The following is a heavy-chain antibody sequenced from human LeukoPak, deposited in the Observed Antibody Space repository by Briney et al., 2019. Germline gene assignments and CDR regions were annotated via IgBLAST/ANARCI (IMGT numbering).Heavy chain of an antibody. J-gene: IGHJ6*02. V-gene: IGHV3-48*03. CDR3: AREGYYGPNYYYGMDV. D-gene: IGHD3-10*01. CDR1: GFTFSSYE. Sequence: GGSLRLSCAASGFTFSSYEMNWVRQAPGKGLEWVSYISSSGSTIYYADSVKGRFTISRDNAKNSLYLQMNSLRAEDTAVYYCAREGYYGPNYYYGMDVWGQGTKVTVSS. CDR2: ISSSGSTI.